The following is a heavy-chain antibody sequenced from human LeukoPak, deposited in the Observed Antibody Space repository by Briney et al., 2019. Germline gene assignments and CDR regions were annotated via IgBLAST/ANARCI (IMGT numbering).Heavy chain of an antibody. CDR3: ATETVGATVS. Sequence: SETLSLTCIVSGGSISSSSYYWDWIRQPPGKGLEWIGNIYYSGSTYYNPSLKSRVTISVDTAKNQFSLKVTSVTAADTAVYYCATETVGATVSWGQGTLVTVSS. CDR1: GGSISSSSYY. CDR2: IYYSGST. J-gene: IGHJ5*02. V-gene: IGHV4-39*01. D-gene: IGHD1-26*01.